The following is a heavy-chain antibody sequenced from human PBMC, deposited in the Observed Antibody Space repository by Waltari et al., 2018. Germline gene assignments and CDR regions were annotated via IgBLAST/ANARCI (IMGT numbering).Heavy chain of an antibody. CDR1: GGSISSYY. CDR2: IYYSGST. J-gene: IGHJ2*01. Sequence: QVQLQESGPGLVKPSETLSLTCTVSGGSISSYYWSWIRQPPGKGLEWLGYIYYSGSTNYNPSLKRRVTISVDTSKNQFSLKLGSVTAADTAVYYCARGEAPGDHRDWWYFDLWGRGTLVTVSS. D-gene: IGHD3-9*01. CDR3: ARGEAPGDHRDWWYFDL. V-gene: IGHV4-59*01.